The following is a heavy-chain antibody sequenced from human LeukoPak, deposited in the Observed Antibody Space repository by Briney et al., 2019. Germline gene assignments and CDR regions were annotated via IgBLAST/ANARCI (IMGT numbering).Heavy chain of an antibody. J-gene: IGHJ4*02. V-gene: IGHV3-30-3*01. CDR1: GFTFSSYA. D-gene: IGHD4-17*01. CDR3: ARRTTVTTTGDY. Sequence: GGSLRLSCAASGFTFSSYAMHWVRQAPGKGLEWVAVISYDGSDKYYADSVKGRFTISRDNSKNTLYLQMNSLRAEDTAAYYCARRTTVTTTGDYWGQGTPVTVSS. CDR2: ISYDGSDK.